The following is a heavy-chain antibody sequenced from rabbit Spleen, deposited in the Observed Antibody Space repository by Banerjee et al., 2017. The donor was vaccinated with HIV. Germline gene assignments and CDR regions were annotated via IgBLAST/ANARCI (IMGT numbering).Heavy chain of an antibody. Sequence: QQQLEESGGGLVKPGGTLTLTCKASGIDLSTYYEVCWFRQAPGKGLQWIASIVTTTGGTWYASWAKGRFTISKTSSTTVDLKMTSLTDADTATYFCATIYDRNSHWFSRLDLWAQAPSSPS. CDR3: ATIYDRNSHWFSRLDL. D-gene: IGHD5-1*01. V-gene: IGHV1S43*01. J-gene: IGHJ3*01. CDR2: IVTTTGGT. CDR1: GIDLSTYYE.